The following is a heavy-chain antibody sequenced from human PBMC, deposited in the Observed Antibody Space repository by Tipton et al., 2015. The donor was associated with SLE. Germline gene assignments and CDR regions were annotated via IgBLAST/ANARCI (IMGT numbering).Heavy chain of an antibody. CDR1: GYTFSDYY. Sequence: QSGPEVKKPGASVKVSCMASGYTFSDYYIHWVRQAPGQGLEWMGWSYPNSGGTNYAQKFQGRVTLTTDTSTNTAFMDLRSLTSDDTAVYYCAKDGSHTSSILDPWGQGTLLTVSS. D-gene: IGHD6-13*01. V-gene: IGHV1-2*02. J-gene: IGHJ5*02. CDR3: AKDGSHTSSILDP. CDR2: SYPNSGGT.